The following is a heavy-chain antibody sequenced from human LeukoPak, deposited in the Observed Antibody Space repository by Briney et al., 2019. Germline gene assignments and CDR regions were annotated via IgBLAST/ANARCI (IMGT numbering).Heavy chain of an antibody. V-gene: IGHV4-59*01. D-gene: IGHD3-9*01. CDR2: IYYSGST. Sequence: PSETLSLTCTVSGGSISSYYWSWIRQPPGKGLEWIGYIYYSGSTNYNPSLKSRVTISVDTSENQFSLKLSSVTAADTAVYYCARGLDWLPIDYWGQGTLVTVSS. CDR3: ARGLDWLPIDY. CDR1: GGSISSYY. J-gene: IGHJ4*02.